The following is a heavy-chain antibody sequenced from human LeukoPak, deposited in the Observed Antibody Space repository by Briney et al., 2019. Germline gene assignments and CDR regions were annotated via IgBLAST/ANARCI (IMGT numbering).Heavy chain of an antibody. V-gene: IGHV3-66*01. J-gene: IGHJ3*02. CDR3: ARVGYEGGVGAFDI. D-gene: IGHD5-12*01. CDR1: GFTVSSNY. CDR2: IYSGGST. Sequence: GGSLRLSCAASGFTVSSNYMSWVRQAPGKGLEWVSVIYSGGSTYYADSVKGRFTISRDNSKNTLYLQMNSLRAEDTAVYYCARVGYEGGVGAFDIWGQGTMVTVSS.